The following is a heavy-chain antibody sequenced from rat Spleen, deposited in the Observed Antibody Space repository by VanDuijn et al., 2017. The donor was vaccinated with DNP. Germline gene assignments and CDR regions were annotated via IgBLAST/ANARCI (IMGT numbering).Heavy chain of an antibody. V-gene: IGHV3-1*01. CDR3: ARWSDYFDY. CDR1: GFSITSSY. CDR2: ISYSGST. J-gene: IGHJ2*01. Sequence: EVQLQESGPGLVKPSQSLSLTCSVTGFSITSSYWGWIRKFPGNKMEWVGHISYSGSTSYNPSLKSRISITRDTSKNQFFLLLSSVTTEDTATYYCARWSDYFDYWGQGVMVTVSS.